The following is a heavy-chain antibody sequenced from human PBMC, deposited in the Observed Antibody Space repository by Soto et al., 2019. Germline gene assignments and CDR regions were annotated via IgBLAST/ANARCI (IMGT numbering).Heavy chain of an antibody. CDR2: ISGSGGST. J-gene: IGHJ4*02. D-gene: IGHD3-10*01. CDR3: AKDPFRGGCFDY. Sequence: EVQLLESGGGLVQPGGSLRLSCAASGFTFSSYAMSWVRQAPGKGLEWVSTISGSGGSTYYADSVKGRFTISRDNSKNTLYLQMNSLRAEDTAVYYCAKDPFRGGCFDYWGQGTLVTVSS. V-gene: IGHV3-23*01. CDR1: GFTFSSYA.